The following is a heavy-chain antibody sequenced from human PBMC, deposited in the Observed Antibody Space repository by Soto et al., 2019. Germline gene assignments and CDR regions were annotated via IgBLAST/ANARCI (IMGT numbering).Heavy chain of an antibody. CDR1: GFTFSSYA. J-gene: IGHJ6*02. V-gene: IGHV3-23*01. CDR3: ANVGDRTNGDYVDFSGMDV. CDR2: ISGSGGST. D-gene: IGHD4-17*01. Sequence: EVQLLESGGGLVQPGGSLRLSCAASGFTFSSYAMSWVRQAPGKGLEWVSAISGSGGSTYYANSVKGRFTISRDNSKNMQYLQMHSMRAEDTAVYCRANVGDRTNGDYVDFSGMDVWGPGTPVTLSS.